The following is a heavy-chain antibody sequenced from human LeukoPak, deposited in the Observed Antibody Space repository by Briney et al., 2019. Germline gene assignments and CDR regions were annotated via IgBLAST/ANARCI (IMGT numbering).Heavy chain of an antibody. CDR3: AKDTTGYYDSSGYYYGGRAFDI. Sequence: PGGSLRLSCAASGFTFDDYAMHWVRQAPGKGLEWVSGISWNSGSIGYADSVKGRFTISRDNAKNSLYLQMNSLRAEDTALYYCAKDTTGYYDSSGYYYGGRAFDIWGQGTMVTVSS. J-gene: IGHJ3*02. CDR2: ISWNSGSI. CDR1: GFTFDDYA. V-gene: IGHV3-9*01. D-gene: IGHD3-22*01.